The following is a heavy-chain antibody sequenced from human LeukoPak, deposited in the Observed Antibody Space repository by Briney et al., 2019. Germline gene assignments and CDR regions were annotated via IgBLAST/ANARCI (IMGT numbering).Heavy chain of an antibody. D-gene: IGHD4-17*01. CDR2: FTHLETT. Sequence: SETLSLTCDVYGGSFRGYYWTWIRQSPGKGLEWLGEFTHLETTNYNPSLKSRVTISVDTSKNQFSLKLRSLTAADTAVYYCARMTTVKGNFYYYMDVWGKGTTVTVSS. V-gene: IGHV4-34*01. CDR1: GGSFRGYY. J-gene: IGHJ6*03. CDR3: ARMTTVKGNFYYYMDV.